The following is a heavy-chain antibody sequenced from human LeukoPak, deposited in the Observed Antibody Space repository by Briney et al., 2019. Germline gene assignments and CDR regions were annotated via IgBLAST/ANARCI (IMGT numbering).Heavy chain of an antibody. CDR3: ARAPLYCSSTSCYSDPKYYYYMDV. V-gene: IGHV4-59*08. D-gene: IGHD2-2*01. CDR2: ISYSGST. CDR1: GGSFSYYY. J-gene: IGHJ6*03. Sequence: PSQTLSLTCTVSGGSFSYYYWSWIRQPPGKGLEWIGYISYSGSTNYNPSLTSRVTISVDTSKNQFSLKLSSVTAADTAVYYCARAPLYCSSTSCYSDPKYYYYMDVWGKGTTVTVSS.